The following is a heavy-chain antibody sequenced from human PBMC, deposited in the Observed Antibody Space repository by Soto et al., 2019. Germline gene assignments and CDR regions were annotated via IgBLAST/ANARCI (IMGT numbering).Heavy chain of an antibody. Sequence: KSSETLSLTCSDSGVSRNSGNYYWVWVRQSPGKGLAWIASVYYDESTYYNPSLKSRVTISIDKPRNQFSLTLKSVTAADTAVYYCGKVLIGATRHADVDSWGPGARVTVSS. CDR2: VYYDEST. J-gene: IGHJ4*02. CDR3: GKVLIGATRHADVDS. V-gene: IGHV4-39*01. CDR1: GVSRNSGNYY. D-gene: IGHD2-15*01.